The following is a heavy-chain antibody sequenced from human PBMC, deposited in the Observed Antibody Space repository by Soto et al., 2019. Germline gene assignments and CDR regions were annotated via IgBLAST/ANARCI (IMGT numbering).Heavy chain of an antibody. D-gene: IGHD5-12*01. V-gene: IGHV1-18*01. CDR1: GYTFTSYG. CDR2: ISAYNGNT. CDR3: AREVVATTYGVRYYYYGMDV. J-gene: IGHJ6*02. Sequence: QVQLVQSGAEVKKPGASVKVSCKASGYTFTSYGISWVRQAPGQGLEWMGWISAYNGNTNYAQKLQGRVTMTTDTSKSTAYMELRSLRSDDKAVYYCAREVVATTYGVRYYYYGMDVWGQGTTVTVSS.